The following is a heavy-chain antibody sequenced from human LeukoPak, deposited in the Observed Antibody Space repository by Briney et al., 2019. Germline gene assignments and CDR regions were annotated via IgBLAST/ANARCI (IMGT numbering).Heavy chain of an antibody. J-gene: IGHJ4*02. CDR3: ARTVTYSSSREVPRVY. D-gene: IGHD6-6*01. V-gene: IGHV4-34*01. CDR2: INHSGST. CDR1: GGSFSGYY. Sequence: PSETLSLTCAVYGGSFSGYYWSWIRQPPGKGLEWIGEINHSGSTNYNPSLKSRVTISVDTSKNQFSLKLSSVTAADTAVYYCARTVTYSSSREVPRVYWGQGTLVTVSS.